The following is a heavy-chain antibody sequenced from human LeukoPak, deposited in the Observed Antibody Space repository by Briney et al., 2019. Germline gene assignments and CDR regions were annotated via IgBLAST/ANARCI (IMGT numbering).Heavy chain of an antibody. CDR2: ISSSSSTI. D-gene: IGHD6-13*01. Sequence: GGSLRLSCAASGFTFSSYSMNWVRQAPGKGLEWVSYISSSSSTIYYADSVKGRFTISRDNAKNSLYLQMNSLRAEDTAVYYCARDLGSSWYRANWLDPWGQGTLVTVSS. CDR3: ARDLGSSWYRANWLDP. J-gene: IGHJ5*02. CDR1: GFTFSSYS. V-gene: IGHV3-48*04.